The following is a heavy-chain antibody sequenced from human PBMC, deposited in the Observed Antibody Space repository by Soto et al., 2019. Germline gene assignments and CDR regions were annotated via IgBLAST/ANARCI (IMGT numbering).Heavy chain of an antibody. D-gene: IGHD2-15*01. CDR1: GGSINSYY. CDR3: ARIPIVADPFPYYYYMDV. J-gene: IGHJ6*03. V-gene: IGHV4-59*01. Sequence: SETLSLTCTVTGGSINSYYCTWIRQAPGKGLEWIGYIYNTDSGSTNYNPSLKSRVTISVDTSKNQFSLKLSSVTAADTAVYYCARIPIVADPFPYYYYMDVWGKGTTVTVSS. CDR2: IYNTDSGST.